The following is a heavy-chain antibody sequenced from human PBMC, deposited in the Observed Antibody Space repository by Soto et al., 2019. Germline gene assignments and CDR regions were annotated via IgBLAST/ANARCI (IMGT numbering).Heavy chain of an antibody. Sequence: SETLSLTCAVYGGSFSGYYWSWIRQPPGKGLEWIGYVHSIGITNYNPSLKRRVTISVDTSRNQFSLRLSSVTAADTAVYYCARGLTMGQLPSHFDHWGQGTLVTVSS. CDR3: ARGLTMGQLPSHFDH. CDR2: VHSIGIT. D-gene: IGHD3-16*01. CDR1: GGSFSGYY. J-gene: IGHJ5*02. V-gene: IGHV4-59*01.